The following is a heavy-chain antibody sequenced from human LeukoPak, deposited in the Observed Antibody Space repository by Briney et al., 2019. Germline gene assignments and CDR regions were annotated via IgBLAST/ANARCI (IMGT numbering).Heavy chain of an antibody. CDR3: ARGHSYGYGWFDP. J-gene: IGHJ5*02. CDR2: IYSSGST. D-gene: IGHD5-18*01. CDR1: GGSISSYY. Sequence: PSETLSLTCTVSGGSISSYYWSWIRQPPGKGLEWIGYIYSSGSTNYNPSLKSRVTISVDTSNNQFSLKLSSVTAADTAVYYCARGHSYGYGWFDPWGQGTLVTVPS. V-gene: IGHV4-59*01.